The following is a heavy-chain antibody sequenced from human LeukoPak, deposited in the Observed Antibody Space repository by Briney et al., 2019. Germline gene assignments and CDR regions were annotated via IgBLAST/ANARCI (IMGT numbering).Heavy chain of an antibody. CDR3: ARSYGSGSYDYYYYGMDV. CDR2: ISVDKGNT. D-gene: IGHD3-10*01. CDR1: GYTFSTYG. J-gene: IGHJ6*02. V-gene: IGHV1-18*01. Sequence: ASLKVSCKASGYTFSTYGITWVRQAPGQGLEWMGWISVDKGNTKYEQKVQGRITMTTDTSTNTAYMELRSLRSDDTAVYYCARSYGSGSYDYYYYGMDVWGQGTTVTVSS.